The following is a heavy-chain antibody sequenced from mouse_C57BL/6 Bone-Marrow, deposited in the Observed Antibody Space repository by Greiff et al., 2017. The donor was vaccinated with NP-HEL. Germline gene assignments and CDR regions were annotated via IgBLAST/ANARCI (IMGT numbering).Heavy chain of an antibody. J-gene: IGHJ3*01. CDR3: ARDDYGSSYVDDY. D-gene: IGHD1-1*01. CDR2: ISDGGSYT. Sequence: EVKLMESGAGLVKPGGSLKLSCAASGFTFSSYAMSWVRQTPEKRLEWVATISDGGSYTYYPDNVKGRFTISRDNAKNNLYLQMSHLKSEDTAMYYCARDDYGSSYVDDYWGQGTLVTVSA. CDR1: GFTFSSYA. V-gene: IGHV5-4*01.